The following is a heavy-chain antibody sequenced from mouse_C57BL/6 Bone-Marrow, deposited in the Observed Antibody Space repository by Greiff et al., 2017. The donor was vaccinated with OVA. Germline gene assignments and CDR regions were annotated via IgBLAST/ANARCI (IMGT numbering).Heavy chain of an antibody. D-gene: IGHD2-10*02. J-gene: IGHJ3*01. CDR2: IHPNSGST. V-gene: IGHV1-64*01. CDR1: GYTFTSYW. CDR3: ARGGVWAFAY. Sequence: QVQLQQPGAELVKPGASVTLSCKASGYTFTSYWMHWVKQRPGQGLEWIGMIHPNSGSTNYNEKFKSKATLTVDKSSSTAYMQLSSLTSEDSAVYYCARGGVWAFAYWGQGTLVTVSA.